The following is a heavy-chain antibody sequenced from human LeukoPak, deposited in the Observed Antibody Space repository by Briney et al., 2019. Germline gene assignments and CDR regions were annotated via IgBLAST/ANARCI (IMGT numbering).Heavy chain of an antibody. CDR1: GFTFGDYA. Sequence: GGSLRLSCTASGFTFGDYAMSWVRQAPGKGLEWVGFIRSKAYGGTTEYAASVKGRFTISRDDSKSTAYLQMNSLKIEDTAVYYCTRDYYDFWSGYYNDYSGQGTLVTVSS. CDR3: TRDYYDFWSGYYNDY. J-gene: IGHJ4*02. V-gene: IGHV3-49*04. CDR2: IRSKAYGGTT. D-gene: IGHD3-3*01.